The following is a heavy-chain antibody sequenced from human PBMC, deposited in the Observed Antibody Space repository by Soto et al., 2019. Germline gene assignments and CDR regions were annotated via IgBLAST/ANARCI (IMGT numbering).Heavy chain of an antibody. CDR3: ARGGPLIEIVVVPDALDF. Sequence: PGGSLRLSCAASGFTFSSYWMNWVRQAPGKGLEWVANIKQDGSEKYYVDSVKGRFTISRDNAENSLYLQMNSLRTEDTAVYYCARGGPLIEIVVVPDALDFWGQGTLVTVYS. CDR2: IKQDGSEK. CDR1: GFTFSSYW. V-gene: IGHV3-7*01. D-gene: IGHD2-2*01. J-gene: IGHJ4*02.